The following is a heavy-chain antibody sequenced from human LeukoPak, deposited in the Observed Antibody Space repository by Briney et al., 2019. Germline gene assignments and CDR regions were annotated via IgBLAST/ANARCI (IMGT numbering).Heavy chain of an antibody. Sequence: SQTLSLTCAVSGGSMTNDYYWSWIRQPPGKGLEWIGYIYYSGSTYYNPSLKSRVTISVDTSKNRFSLMVSSLTAADTAVYFCARGPEYMDVWGKGTTVTVSS. CDR2: IYYSGST. V-gene: IGHV4-30-4*08. CDR3: ARGPEYMDV. D-gene: IGHD1-14*01. CDR1: GGSMTNDYY. J-gene: IGHJ6*03.